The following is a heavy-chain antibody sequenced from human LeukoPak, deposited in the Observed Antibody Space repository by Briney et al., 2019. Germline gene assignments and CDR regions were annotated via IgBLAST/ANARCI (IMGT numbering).Heavy chain of an antibody. D-gene: IGHD5-18*01. J-gene: IGHJ6*03. CDR2: ISYDGSNK. V-gene: IGHV3-30*04. Sequence: PGGSLRLSCAASGFTFSSYVMHWVRQARGKGLEWVAVISYDGSNKYYADSVKGRFTISRDNSKNTLYLQTNSLRAEDTAVYYCARDCVDTDLGYYYYYYMDVWGKGTTVTVSS. CDR1: GFTFSSYV. CDR3: ARDCVDTDLGYYYYYYMDV.